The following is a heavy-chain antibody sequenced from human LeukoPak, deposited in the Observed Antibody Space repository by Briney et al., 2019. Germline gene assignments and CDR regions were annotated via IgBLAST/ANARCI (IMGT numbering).Heavy chain of an antibody. V-gene: IGHV3-33*01. CDR1: GFTFSNYG. Sequence: GRSLRLSCAASGFTFSNYGMHWVRQAPGKGLEWVAVIWYDGSNKYYADSVKGRFTISRDNSKNALYLQMNSLRAEDTAVYYCAGNYGPYYFDYWGQGTLVTVSS. CDR2: IWYDGSNK. D-gene: IGHD3-10*01. J-gene: IGHJ4*02. CDR3: AGNYGPYYFDY.